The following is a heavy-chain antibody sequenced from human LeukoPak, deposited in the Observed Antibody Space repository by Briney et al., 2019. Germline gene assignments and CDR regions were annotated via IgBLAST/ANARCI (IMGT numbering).Heavy chain of an antibody. V-gene: IGHV1-2*02. CDR2: INPNSGGT. D-gene: IGHD2-2*01. J-gene: IGHJ3*02. CDR3: ARDGEYCSSTSCYDAFDI. Sequence: ASVKVSCKASGYTFTGYYMHWVRQAPGQGLEWMGWINPNSGGTNYAQKFQGRVTMTRDTSISTAYMELSRLRSDDTAVYYCARDGEYCSSTSCYDAFDIWGQGTMVTVSS. CDR1: GYTFTGYY.